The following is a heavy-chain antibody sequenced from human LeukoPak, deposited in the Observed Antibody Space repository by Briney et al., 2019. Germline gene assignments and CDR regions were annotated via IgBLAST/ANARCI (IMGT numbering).Heavy chain of an antibody. D-gene: IGHD3-3*01. CDR2: INAGNGNT. CDR1: GYTFTSYA. J-gene: IGHJ4*02. CDR3: AGTSRDYDFWSGYPY. V-gene: IGHV1-3*01. Sequence: GASVKVSCKASGYTFTSYAMHWVRQAPGQRLEWMGWINAGNGNTKYSQKFQGRVTITRDTSASTAYMELSSLRSEDTAVYYCAGTSRDYDFWSGYPYWGQGTLVTVSS.